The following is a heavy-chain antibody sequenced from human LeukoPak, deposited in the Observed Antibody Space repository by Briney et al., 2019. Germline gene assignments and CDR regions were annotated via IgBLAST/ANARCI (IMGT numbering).Heavy chain of an antibody. CDR2: ISWNSGSI. CDR1: GFTFDDYA. Sequence: PGRSLRLSCAASGFTFDDYAMHWVRQAPGKGLEWVSGISWNSGSIGYADSVKGRFTISRDNAKNSLYLQMNSLRAEDTALYYCAKDTGDTLDAFDIWGQGTMVTVSS. J-gene: IGHJ3*02. D-gene: IGHD3-16*01. CDR3: AKDTGDTLDAFDI. V-gene: IGHV3-9*01.